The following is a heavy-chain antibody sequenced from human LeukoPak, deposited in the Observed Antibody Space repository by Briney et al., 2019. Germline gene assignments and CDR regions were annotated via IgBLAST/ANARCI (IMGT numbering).Heavy chain of an antibody. V-gene: IGHV3-30-3*01. D-gene: IGHD4-17*01. Sequence: GGSLRLSCTASGFTFSDYAMSWVRQAPGKGLEWVAVISYDGSNKYYADSVKGRFTISRDNSKNTLYLQMNSLRAEDTAVYYCAREWDGENDYWGQGTLVTVSS. CDR2: ISYDGSNK. CDR1: GFTFSDYA. J-gene: IGHJ4*02. CDR3: AREWDGENDY.